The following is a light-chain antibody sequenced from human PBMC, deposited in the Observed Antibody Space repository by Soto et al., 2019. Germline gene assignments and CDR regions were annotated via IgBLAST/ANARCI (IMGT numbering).Light chain of an antibody. CDR1: SSNIGSNY. V-gene: IGLV1-47*01. Sequence: LTQPPSASGTPGQRVTISCSGSSSNIGSNYVYWYQQLPGTAPKLLIYRNNQRPSGVPDRFSGSKSGTSASLAISGLRSEDEADYYCAAWDDSLSGHVVFGGGTQLTVL. CDR2: RNN. CDR3: AAWDDSLSGHVV. J-gene: IGLJ2*01.